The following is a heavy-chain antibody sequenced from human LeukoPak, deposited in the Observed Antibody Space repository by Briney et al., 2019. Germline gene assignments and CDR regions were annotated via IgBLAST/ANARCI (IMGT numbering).Heavy chain of an antibody. CDR3: ARDQTGYAVYNL. CDR2: IYYSAST. V-gene: IGHV4-30-4*01. D-gene: IGHD5-12*01. CDR1: GGSVSSGNYY. J-gene: IGHJ4*02. Sequence: SQTLSLTCAVSGGSVSSGNYYWTWIRQSPGKGLEWIGYIYYSASTFYNPSLNSRVTISLDTSKNHFSLVLTSVAAADTALYYCARDQTGYAVYNLWGQGVQVTVSS.